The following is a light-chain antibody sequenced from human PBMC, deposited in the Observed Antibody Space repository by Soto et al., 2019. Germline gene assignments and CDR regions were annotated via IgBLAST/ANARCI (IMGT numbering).Light chain of an antibody. Sequence: QAVLTQPPSVSGAPGQRVTISCTGSSSNIGAGYDVHWYQQLPGTAPKLLIYGNSNRPSGVPDRFSGSKSGTSASLAITGLQAEDGADYYCQSYDSRLSGVVFGGGTKLTVL. CDR1: SSNIGAGYD. J-gene: IGLJ2*01. CDR3: QSYDSRLSGVV. CDR2: GNS. V-gene: IGLV1-40*01.